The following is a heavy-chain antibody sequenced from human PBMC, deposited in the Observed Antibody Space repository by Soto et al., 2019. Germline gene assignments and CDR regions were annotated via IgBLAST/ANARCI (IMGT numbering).Heavy chain of an antibody. V-gene: IGHV4-34*01. Sequence: SETLSLTCAVYGGSFSGYYWSWIRQPPGKGLEWIGEINHSGSTNYNPSLKSRVTISVDTSKNQFSLKLSSVTAADTAVYYCARARGILRYFDWFQYTRLFDYWGQGTLVTVSS. D-gene: IGHD3-9*01. CDR1: GGSFSGYY. J-gene: IGHJ4*02. CDR3: ARARGILRYFDWFQYTRLFDY. CDR2: INHSGST.